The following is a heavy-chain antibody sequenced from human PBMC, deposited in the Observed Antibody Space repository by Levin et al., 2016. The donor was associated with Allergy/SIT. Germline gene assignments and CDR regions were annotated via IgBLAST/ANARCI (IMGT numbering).Heavy chain of an antibody. D-gene: IGHD4-17*01. CDR2: IYHSGST. V-gene: IGHV4-4*02. Sequence: WIRQLPGKGLEWIGEIYHSGSTNYNPSLKSRVTISVDKSKNQFSLKLSSVTAADTAVYYCARQSAPSTVTTSWFDPWGQGTLVTVSS. J-gene: IGHJ5*02. CDR3: ARQSAPSTVTTSWFDP.